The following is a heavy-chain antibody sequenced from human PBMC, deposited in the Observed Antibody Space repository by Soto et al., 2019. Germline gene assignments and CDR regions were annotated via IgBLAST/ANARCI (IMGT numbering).Heavy chain of an antibody. CDR2: IHHTGTT. J-gene: IGHJ5*02. Sequence: LQLQESGPGLVKPSGTLSLTCTVSGGAIDSSNWWTWVRQFPGKGLQWVGEIHHTGTTNYNPSLQSRVHISIDKAKKQFSVELLSLTAADTAIYYCARGRRTVQTTRVGFDPWGPGRLVTVSS. CDR1: GGAIDSSNW. D-gene: IGHD1-1*01. CDR3: ARGRRTVQTTRVGFDP. V-gene: IGHV4-4*02.